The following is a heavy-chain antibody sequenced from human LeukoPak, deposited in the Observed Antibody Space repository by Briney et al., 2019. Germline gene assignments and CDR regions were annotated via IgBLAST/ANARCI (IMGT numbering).Heavy chain of an antibody. D-gene: IGHD2-15*01. CDR1: GYTFTGYY. CDR2: INPNSGGT. CDR3: ARAPYSSQPPRGWFDP. Sequence: GASVKVSCKASGYTFTGYYMHWVRQAPGQGLEWMGWINPNSGGTNYAQKFQGRVTMTRDTSISTAYMELSRLRSDDTAVYYCARAPYSSQPPRGWFDPWGQGTLVTVSS. J-gene: IGHJ5*02. V-gene: IGHV1-2*02.